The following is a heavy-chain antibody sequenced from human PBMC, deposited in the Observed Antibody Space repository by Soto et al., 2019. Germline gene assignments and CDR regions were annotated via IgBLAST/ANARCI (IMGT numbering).Heavy chain of an antibody. J-gene: IGHJ6*02. V-gene: IGHV4-31*03. CDR3: ARMTIVVGYAMAF. Sequence: SETLSLTCSVSGGSISSGGHYWSWIRQHPGKGLEWIGYIYYSGSTYYNPSLKSRVTISVDTSKNQFSLKLSSVTAADTAVYYFARMTIVVGYAMAFCGHVTTLTVSS. CDR1: GGSISSGGHY. D-gene: IGHD3-22*01. CDR2: IYYSGST.